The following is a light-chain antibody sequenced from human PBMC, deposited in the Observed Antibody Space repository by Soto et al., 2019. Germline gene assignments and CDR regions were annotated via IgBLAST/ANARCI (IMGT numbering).Light chain of an antibody. CDR2: WAS. CDR1: QNLLYNSNNNNY. J-gene: IGKJ1*01. Sequence: DVVMTQSPDSLAVSLGERATIKFESIQNLLYNSNNNNYLAWYQQRPGQPPKLLIYWASTRESGVPDRFSGSGSGTDFTLTISSLQAADVAVYYCQQYYSTPPTFGQGTKVDI. V-gene: IGKV4-1*01. CDR3: QQYYSTPPT.